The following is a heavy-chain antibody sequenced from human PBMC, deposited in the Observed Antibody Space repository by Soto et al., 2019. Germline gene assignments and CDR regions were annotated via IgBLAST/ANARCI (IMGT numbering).Heavy chain of an antibody. Sequence: NPGGSLRLSCAASGFTFSSYSMNWVRQAPGKGLEWVSSISSSSSYIYYADSVKGRFTISRDNAKNSLYLQMNSLRAEDTAVYYRARAKYYYDSHTRGLFDPWGQGTLVIVSS. V-gene: IGHV3-21*01. J-gene: IGHJ5*02. CDR2: ISSSSSYI. CDR3: ARAKYYYDSHTRGLFDP. CDR1: GFTFSSYS. D-gene: IGHD3-22*01.